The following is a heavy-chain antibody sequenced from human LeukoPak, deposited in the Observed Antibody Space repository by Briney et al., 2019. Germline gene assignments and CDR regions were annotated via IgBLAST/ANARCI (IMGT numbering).Heavy chain of an antibody. CDR1: GFTFSSYY. V-gene: IGHV3-74*01. CDR3: VRIPF. CDR2: INSDRTAT. J-gene: IGHJ4*02. Sequence: GGSLRLSCAVSGFTFSSYYMHWVRQVPGKRLVWVSRINSDRTATTYADSVKGRFTISRDNAKNTVYLQMNSLRAEDTAVYYCVRIPFWGQGTLVTVSS.